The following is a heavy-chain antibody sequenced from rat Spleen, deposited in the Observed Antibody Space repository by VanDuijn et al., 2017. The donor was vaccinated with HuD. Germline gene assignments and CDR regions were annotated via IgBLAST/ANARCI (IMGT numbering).Heavy chain of an antibody. J-gene: IGHJ2*01. D-gene: IGHD1-12*02. Sequence: EVQLVESGGGLVQPGRSLKLSCAASGFTYSNYVMAWVRQAPTKGLEWVASISTGGGNTYYRDSVKGRFTISRDNAKNTLYLQMDSLRSEDTATYYCAKGGDGSYYYGFDYWGQGVMVTVSS. CDR2: ISTGGGNT. CDR1: GFTYSNYV. CDR3: AKGGDGSYYYGFDY. V-gene: IGHV5S13*01.